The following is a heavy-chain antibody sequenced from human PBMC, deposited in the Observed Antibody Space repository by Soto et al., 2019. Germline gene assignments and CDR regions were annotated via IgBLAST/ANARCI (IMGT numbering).Heavy chain of an antibody. CDR3: ARGYAFDI. V-gene: IGHV4-4*02. J-gene: IGHJ3*02. CDR2: IHHSGST. Sequence: QVQLQESGPGLVKPSGTLSLTCAVSGGSISTNNWWSWVRQPPGKGLEWIGEIHHSGSTNYNTSLNSRVTTSVDKSKNQFSLNLISVTAADTAMYYCARGYAFDIWGQGTMVTVSS. CDR1: GGSISTNNW.